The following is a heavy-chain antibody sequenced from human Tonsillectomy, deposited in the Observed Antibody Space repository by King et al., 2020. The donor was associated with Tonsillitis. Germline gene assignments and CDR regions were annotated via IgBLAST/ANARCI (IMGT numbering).Heavy chain of an antibody. D-gene: IGHD4-23*01. J-gene: IGHJ6*02. CDR2: ISSSSSTI. V-gene: IGHV3-48*01. Sequence: VQLVESGGGLVQPGGSLRLSCAASGFTFSSYSMNWVRQAPGKGLEWVSYISSSSSTIYYADSVKGRFTISRDNAKNSLYLQMNSLRAEDTAVYYCARALMSDYVGYYYGMDVWGQGTTVTVSS. CDR1: GFTFSSYS. CDR3: ARALMSDYVGYYYGMDV.